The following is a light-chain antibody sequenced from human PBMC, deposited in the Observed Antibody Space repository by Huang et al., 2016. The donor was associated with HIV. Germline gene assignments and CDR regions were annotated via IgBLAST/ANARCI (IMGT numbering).Light chain of an antibody. V-gene: IGKV2-29*02. CDR3: MQGIHPIT. J-gene: IGKJ5*01. CDR1: QSLRHSDGKTY. Sequence: IVMTQTPLSLPVTPGQPASMSCKSSQSLRHSDGKTYLYWYLQKPGQSPQLLIYAASSRLFGGPDRFTGSGSGTDFTLNISRVEADDVGVYYCMQGIHPITFGQGTRLDIK. CDR2: AAS.